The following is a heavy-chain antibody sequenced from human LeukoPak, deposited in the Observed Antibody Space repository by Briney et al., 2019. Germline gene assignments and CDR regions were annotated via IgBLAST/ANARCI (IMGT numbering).Heavy chain of an antibody. CDR1: GFTFSRYS. J-gene: IGHJ3*02. V-gene: IGHV3-21*01. Sequence: PGGSLRLSCAASGFTFSRYSMNWVRQAPGKGLEWVSSISISSSYIYYADSVKGRFTMSRDNAKNSLYLQVNSLRAEDTAVYYCARGSRLGVVERDAFVIWGQGTMVTVSS. CDR2: ISISSSYI. CDR3: ARGSRLGVVERDAFVI. D-gene: IGHD3-3*01.